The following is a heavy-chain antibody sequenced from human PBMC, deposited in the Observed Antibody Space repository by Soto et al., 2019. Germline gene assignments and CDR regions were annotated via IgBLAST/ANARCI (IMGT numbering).Heavy chain of an antibody. Sequence: QITLKESGPTLVKPTQPLTLTCTFSGFSLSTSGVGVGWIRQPPGKALEWLALIYWDDDKRYSPSLKSRPTNTKDTPKNPVVLTMTNMEPVGTSKYYRENSGRRVSVTGFLGLRGQGTLVTVSS. D-gene: IGHD4-17*01. CDR1: GFSLSTSGVG. J-gene: IGHJ4*02. CDR2: IYWDDDK. CDR3: ENSGRRVSVTGFLGL. V-gene: IGHV2-5*02.